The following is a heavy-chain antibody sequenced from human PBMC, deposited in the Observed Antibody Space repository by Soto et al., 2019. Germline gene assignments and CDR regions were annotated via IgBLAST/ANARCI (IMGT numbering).Heavy chain of an antibody. D-gene: IGHD4-4*01. J-gene: IGHJ6*02. V-gene: IGHV4-31*03. CDR2: IYYSGST. Sequence: PSETLSLTCTVSGGSISSGGYYWSWIRQHPGKGLEWIGYIYYSGSTYYNPSLKSRVTISVDTSKNQFSLKLSSVTAADTAVYYCAXVRAVGTVTADYYGMDVWGQATTVPDS. CDR3: AXVRAVGTVTADYYGMDV. CDR1: GGSISSGGYY.